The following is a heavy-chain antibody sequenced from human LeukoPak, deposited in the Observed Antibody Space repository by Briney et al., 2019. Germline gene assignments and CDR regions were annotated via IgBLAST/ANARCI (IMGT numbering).Heavy chain of an antibody. Sequence: PGGSLRLSCAASGFSFSSYSMNWVRQAPGKGLEWVSSISTSSSYIYYADSVKGRFTISRDNSKNTLYLQMNSLRAEDTAVYYCAKDRGWLRDAFDIWGQGTMVTVSS. CDR3: AKDRGWLRDAFDI. CDR1: GFSFSSYS. D-gene: IGHD5-24*01. V-gene: IGHV3-21*04. CDR2: ISTSSSYI. J-gene: IGHJ3*02.